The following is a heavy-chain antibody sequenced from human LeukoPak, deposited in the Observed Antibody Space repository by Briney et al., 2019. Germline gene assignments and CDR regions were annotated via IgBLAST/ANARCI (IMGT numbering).Heavy chain of an antibody. J-gene: IGHJ5*02. V-gene: IGHV1-69*04. CDR3: ARAGSSSWYTGNWFDP. D-gene: IGHD6-13*01. CDR1: GGTFSSYA. CDR2: IIPILGIA. Sequence: GASVKVSCKASGGTFSSYAISWVRQAPGQGLEWMGRIIPILGIANYAQKFQGRVTITADKSTSTAYMELSSLRSEDTAVYYCARAGSSSWYTGNWFDPWGQGTLVTVSS.